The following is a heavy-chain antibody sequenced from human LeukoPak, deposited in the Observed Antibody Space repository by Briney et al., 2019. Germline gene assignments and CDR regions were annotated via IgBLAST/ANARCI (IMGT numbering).Heavy chain of an antibody. J-gene: IGHJ4*02. V-gene: IGHV3-9*01. CDR2: ISWNSGSI. CDR1: GFTFDDYA. Sequence: GGSLRLSCAASGFTFDDYAMHWVRQAPGKGLEWVSGISWNSGSIGYADSVKGRFTISRDNAKNSLYLQMNSLRAEDTALYYCAKGTVAGTFDYWGQGTLVTVSS. CDR3: AKGTVAGTFDY. D-gene: IGHD6-19*01.